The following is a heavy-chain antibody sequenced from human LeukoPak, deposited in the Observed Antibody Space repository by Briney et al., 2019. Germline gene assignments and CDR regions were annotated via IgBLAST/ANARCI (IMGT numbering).Heavy chain of an antibody. CDR1: GFTFSTYE. D-gene: IGHD3-22*01. V-gene: IGHV3-48*03. CDR2: ISSTGSNI. CDR3: AATYYYDGSGDY. Sequence: GGSLRLFCAASGFTFSTYEMNWVRHAPGKGLEWVSYISSTGSNIYYADSVKDRFTISRDNAKNSPYLLMNSLRTEDTAVYYCAATYYYDGSGDYWGQGTLVTVSS. J-gene: IGHJ4*02.